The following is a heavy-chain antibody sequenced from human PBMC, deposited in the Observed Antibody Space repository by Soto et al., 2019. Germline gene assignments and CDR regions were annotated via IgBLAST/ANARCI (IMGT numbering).Heavy chain of an antibody. D-gene: IGHD2-15*01. CDR3: AKGSARVS. Sequence: PGGSLRLSCAASGFTFDDYAMHWVRQAPGKGLEWVSGISWNSGSIGYADSVKGRFTISRDNAKNSLYLQMNSLRAEDTALYYCAKGSARVSWGQGTLVTVSS. CDR1: GFTFDDYA. J-gene: IGHJ5*02. CDR2: ISWNSGSI. V-gene: IGHV3-9*01.